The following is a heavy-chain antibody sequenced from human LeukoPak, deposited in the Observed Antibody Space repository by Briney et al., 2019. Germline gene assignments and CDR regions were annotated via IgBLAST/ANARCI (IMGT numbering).Heavy chain of an antibody. CDR3: ARVPPVRYSYGTPFDY. Sequence: GASVKVSCKVSGYTLTELSMHWVRQAPGKGLEWMGGFDPEDGETIYAQKFQGRVTMTRDMSTSTVYMELSSLRSEDTAVYYCARVPPVRYSYGTPFDYWGQGTLVTVSS. J-gene: IGHJ4*02. CDR2: FDPEDGET. CDR1: GYTLTELS. V-gene: IGHV1-24*01. D-gene: IGHD5-18*01.